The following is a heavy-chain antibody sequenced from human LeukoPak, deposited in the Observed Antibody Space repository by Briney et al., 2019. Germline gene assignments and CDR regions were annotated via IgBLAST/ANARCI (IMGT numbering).Heavy chain of an antibody. Sequence: PGRSLRLSCAASGFTFSSYAMHWVRQAPGKGLEWVAVISYDGSNKYYADSVKGRFTISRDNSKNTLYLQMNSLRAEDTAVYYCARDADYGGKAVGYFDYWGQGTLVTVSS. CDR1: GFTFSSYA. J-gene: IGHJ4*02. V-gene: IGHV3-30*01. CDR2: ISYDGSNK. CDR3: ARDADYGGKAVGYFDY. D-gene: IGHD4-23*01.